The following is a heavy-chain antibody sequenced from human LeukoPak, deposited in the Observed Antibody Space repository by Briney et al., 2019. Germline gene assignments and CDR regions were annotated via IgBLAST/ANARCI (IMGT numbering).Heavy chain of an antibody. J-gene: IGHJ4*02. D-gene: IGHD6-6*01. CDR2: IIPILGIA. Sequence: EASVKVSCKASGGTFSSYAISWVRQAPGQGLGWMGRIIPILGIANYAQKFQGRVTITADKSTSTAYMELSSLRSEDTAVYYCARGSQYSSSSFDYWGQGTLVTVSS. V-gene: IGHV1-69*04. CDR3: ARGSQYSSSSFDY. CDR1: GGTFSSYA.